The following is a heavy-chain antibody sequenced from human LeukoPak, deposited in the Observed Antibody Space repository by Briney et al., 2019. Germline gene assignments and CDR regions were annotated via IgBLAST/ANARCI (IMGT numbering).Heavy chain of an antibody. J-gene: IGHJ4*02. V-gene: IGHV3-64D*06. Sequence: GGSLRLSCSASGFTFSSYAMHWVRQAPGKGLEYVSSISSNGGSTYYADSVKGRSTVSRDNSKNTLYLQVSSLRAEDTAVYYCVKEDIVATQFDYWGQGTLVTVSS. D-gene: IGHD5-12*01. CDR2: ISSNGGST. CDR3: VKEDIVATQFDY. CDR1: GFTFSSYA.